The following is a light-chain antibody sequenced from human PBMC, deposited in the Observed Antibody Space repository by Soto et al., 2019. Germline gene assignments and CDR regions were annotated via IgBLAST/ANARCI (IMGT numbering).Light chain of an antibody. Sequence: QSALTQPPSASGSPGQLVTISCTGTSSDVGGYNYVSWYQQHPGKAPKLMIYEVSKRPSGVPDRFSGSKSGNTASLTVSGLQAEDEADYYCSSYAGSNIYVFGTGTKLTVL. CDR1: SSDVGGYNY. V-gene: IGLV2-8*01. CDR2: EVS. CDR3: SSYAGSNIYV. J-gene: IGLJ1*01.